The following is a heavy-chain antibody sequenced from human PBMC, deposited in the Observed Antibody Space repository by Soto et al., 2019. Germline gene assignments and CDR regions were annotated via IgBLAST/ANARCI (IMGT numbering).Heavy chain of an antibody. J-gene: IGHJ4*02. Sequence: SETLSLTCAVSGGSITSSSYYWVWIRQAPGRGLEWIGTIYYRGYTYYNPSLESRVTISADTSKNQLSLNLRSVTAADTAVYYCASPAGADYTFDYWGQGILVTVSS. CDR2: IYYRGYT. CDR1: GGSITSSSYY. V-gene: IGHV4-39*01. CDR3: ASPAGADYTFDY. D-gene: IGHD5-12*01.